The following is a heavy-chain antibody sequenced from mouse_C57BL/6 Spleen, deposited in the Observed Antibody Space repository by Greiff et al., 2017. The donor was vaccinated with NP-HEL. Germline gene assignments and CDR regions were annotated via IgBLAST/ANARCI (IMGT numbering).Heavy chain of an antibody. CDR3: ASGGYDGYYDWYFDV. CDR2: ISYDGSN. D-gene: IGHD2-3*01. V-gene: IGHV3-6*01. Sequence: EVKLEESGPGLVKPSQSLSLTCSVTGYSITSGYYWNWIRQFPGNKLEWMGYISYDGSNNYNPSLKNRISITRDTSKNQFFLKLNSVTTEDTATYYCASGGYDGYYDWYFDVWGTGTTVTVSS. J-gene: IGHJ1*03. CDR1: GYSITSGYY.